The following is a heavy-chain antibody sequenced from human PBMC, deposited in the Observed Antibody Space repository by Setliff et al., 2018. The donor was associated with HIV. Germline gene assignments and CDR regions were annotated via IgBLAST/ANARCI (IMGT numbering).Heavy chain of an antibody. V-gene: IGHV4-39*07. Sequence: SETLSLTCTVSGGSINTGSYYWGWIRQPPGKGLESIGTIYYSGSTYYKSSLKSRLTISVDTSKNQFSLKMSSVTAADTAVYYCARDHVFGSRTGFDPWGPGILVTVSS. D-gene: IGHD3-10*01. J-gene: IGHJ5*02. CDR3: ARDHVFGSRTGFDP. CDR1: GGSINTGSYY. CDR2: IYYSGST.